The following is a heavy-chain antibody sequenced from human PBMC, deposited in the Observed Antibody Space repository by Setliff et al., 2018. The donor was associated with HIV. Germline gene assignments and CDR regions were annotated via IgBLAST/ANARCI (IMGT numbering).Heavy chain of an antibody. CDR3: ARDPEAQIVVVPAYMDV. CDR2: INPSGGST. J-gene: IGHJ6*03. V-gene: IGHV1-46*01. D-gene: IGHD2-2*01. CDR1: GYTFTSYY. Sequence: GASVKVSCKASGYTFTSYYMHWVRQAPGQGLEWMGIINPSGGSTSYAQKFQGRVTMTRDTSTSTVYMELSSLRSEDTAVYYCARDPEAQIVVVPAYMDVWGKGTTVTVSS.